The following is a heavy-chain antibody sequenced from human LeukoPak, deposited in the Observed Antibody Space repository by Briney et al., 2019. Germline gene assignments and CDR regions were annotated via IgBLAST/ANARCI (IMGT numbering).Heavy chain of an antibody. CDR2: IYHSGNT. D-gene: IGHD1-7*01. Sequence: PSETLSLTCTVSGYSIRSDYYWGWIRQPPGKGLEYIGSIYHSGNTYYNPSLKSRVTISVETPKNQFSLKLSSVTAADTAIYYCARERAELNTISAFDLWGQGTMVTVSS. CDR3: ARERAELNTISAFDL. V-gene: IGHV4-38-2*02. J-gene: IGHJ3*01. CDR1: GYSIRSDYY.